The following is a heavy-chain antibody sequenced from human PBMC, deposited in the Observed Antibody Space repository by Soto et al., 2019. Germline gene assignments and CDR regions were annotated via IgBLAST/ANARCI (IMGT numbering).Heavy chain of an antibody. D-gene: IGHD3-22*01. CDR1: GFTFSSYA. V-gene: IGHV3-64D*06. J-gene: IGHJ4*02. CDR3: VKDHSHMIVLHPYYFDY. CDR2: ISSNGGST. Sequence: PGGSLRLSCSASGFTFSSYAMHWVRQAPGKGLEYVSAISSNGGSTYYADSVKGRFTISRDNSKNTLYLQMSSLRAEDTAVYYCVKDHSHMIVLHPYYFDYWGQGTLVTVSS.